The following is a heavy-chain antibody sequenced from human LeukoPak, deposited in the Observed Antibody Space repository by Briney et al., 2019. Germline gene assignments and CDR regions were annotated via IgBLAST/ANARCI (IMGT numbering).Heavy chain of an antibody. CDR2: IYYSGST. V-gene: IGHV4-59*11. Sequence: SETLSLTCTVSGGSISSHYWSWIRQPPGKGLEWIGYIYYSGSTNYNPSLKSRVTISVDTSKNQFSLKLSSVTAADTAVYYCARVWVNTMVRGVIPEVGMDVWGQGTTVTVSS. D-gene: IGHD3-10*01. J-gene: IGHJ6*02. CDR1: GGSISSHY. CDR3: ARVWVNTMVRGVIPEVGMDV.